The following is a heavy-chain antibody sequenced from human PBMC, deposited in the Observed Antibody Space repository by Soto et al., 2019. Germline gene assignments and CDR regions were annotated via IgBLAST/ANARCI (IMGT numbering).Heavy chain of an antibody. CDR2: IYHSGST. Sequence: SETLSLTCSVSGATITRGLSSWNWIRQSPGKGLEWIAYIYHSGSTYYNPSLKSRVTISVDRSENQFSLKLTSVTAADTAVYYCVRESVASGPNYFDTWGPGTLVTVSS. J-gene: IGHJ5*02. CDR3: VRESVASGPNYFDT. V-gene: IGHV4-30-2*06. D-gene: IGHD6-6*01. CDR1: GATITRGLSS.